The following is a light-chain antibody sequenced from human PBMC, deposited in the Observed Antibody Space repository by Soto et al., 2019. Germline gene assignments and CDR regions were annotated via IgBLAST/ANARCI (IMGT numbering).Light chain of an antibody. V-gene: IGKV3-11*01. J-gene: IGKJ1*01. CDR1: QSVGSIY. CDR2: GTS. CDR3: QQRFNWPRT. Sequence: ENVLTQSPGTLSLSPGERGTLSCRASQSVGSIYLAWYQQKPGQAPRLLIYGTSNRAIGIPARFSGSGSGTDFTLTISSLEPEDFAVYYCQQRFNWPRTFGQGTKVDIK.